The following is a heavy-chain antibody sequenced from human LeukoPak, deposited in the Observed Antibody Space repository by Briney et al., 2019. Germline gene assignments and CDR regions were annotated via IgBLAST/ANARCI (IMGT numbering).Heavy chain of an antibody. D-gene: IGHD6-19*01. J-gene: IGHJ4*02. CDR3: ATRLAVPGTMGVYYFDY. CDR2: IIPIFGTA. CDR1: GGTFSSYA. Sequence: SVKVSCKASGGTFSSYAISWVRQAPGQGLEWMGGIIPIFGTANYAQKFQGRVTITTDESTSTAYMELSSLRSEDTAVYYCATRLAVPGTMGVYYFDYWGQGTLVTVSS. V-gene: IGHV1-69*05.